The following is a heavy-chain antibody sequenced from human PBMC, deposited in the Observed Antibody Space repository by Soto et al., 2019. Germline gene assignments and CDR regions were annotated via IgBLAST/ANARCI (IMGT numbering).Heavy chain of an antibody. J-gene: IGHJ4*02. V-gene: IGHV3-9*01. D-gene: IGHD3-16*02. CDR3: AKDIYDYVWGSYRNPLDY. Sequence: EVQLVESGGGLVQPGRSLRLSCAASGFTFDDYAMHWVRQAPGKGLEWVSGISWNSGSIGYADSVKGRFTISRDNAKNSLYLQMNSLRAEDTALYYCAKDIYDYVWGSYRNPLDYWGQGTLVTVSS. CDR2: ISWNSGSI. CDR1: GFTFDDYA.